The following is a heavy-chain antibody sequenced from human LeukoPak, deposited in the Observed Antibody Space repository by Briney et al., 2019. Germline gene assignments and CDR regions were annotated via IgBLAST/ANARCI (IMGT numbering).Heavy chain of an antibody. J-gene: IGHJ3*02. D-gene: IGHD1-26*01. V-gene: IGHV1-2*02. Sequence: ASVKVSCKASGYTFTGYYMHWVRQAPGQGLEWMGWINPNTGGTNYAQKFQGRVTITADESTSTAYMELSSLRSEDTAVYYCARESSSGSYFADAFDIWGQGTMVTVSS. CDR3: ARESSSGSYFADAFDI. CDR1: GYTFTGYY. CDR2: INPNTGGT.